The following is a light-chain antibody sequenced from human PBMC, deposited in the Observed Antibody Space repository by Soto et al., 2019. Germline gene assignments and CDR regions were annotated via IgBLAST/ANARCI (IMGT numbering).Light chain of an antibody. Sequence: QSALTQPASVSGSPGQSITISCTGTSSDVGGYNYVSWYQHHPGKAPKLMIYEVSNRPSGVSNRVSGSKSGNTASLTISGLQAEDEADYYCSSYTRSSTRVFGGGTKLTVL. CDR2: EVS. J-gene: IGLJ2*01. CDR1: SSDVGGYNY. CDR3: SSYTRSSTRV. V-gene: IGLV2-14*01.